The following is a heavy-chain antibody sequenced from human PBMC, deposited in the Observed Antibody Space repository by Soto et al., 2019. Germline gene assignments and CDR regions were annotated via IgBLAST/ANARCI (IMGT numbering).Heavy chain of an antibody. J-gene: IGHJ4*02. V-gene: IGHV3-49*04. CDR2: IRSKAYSATT. D-gene: IGHD2-8*01. Sequence: PGGSMRLCCTSSGFTFGRYSLSWVRQAPGKGLEWVGFIRSKAYSATTEYAASVQGRFTISRDDSKSIAYLQMNSLKTEGTAMYDRTIVANRQGVYDQYYFDYWSQG. CDR3: TIVANRQGVYDQYYFDY. CDR1: GFTFGRYS.